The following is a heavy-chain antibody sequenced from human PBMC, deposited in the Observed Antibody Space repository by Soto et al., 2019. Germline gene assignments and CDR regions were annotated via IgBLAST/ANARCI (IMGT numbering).Heavy chain of an antibody. CDR2: ISAYNGNT. D-gene: IGHD3-9*01. CDR1: GYTFTSYG. J-gene: IGHJ3*02. Sequence: ASVKVSCKASGYTFTSYGISWVRQAPGQGLEWMGWISAYNGNTNYAQKFQGWVTMTRDTSISTAYMELSSLRSEDTAVYYCASSHTSLRYFDYPDAFDIWGQGTMVTVSS. CDR3: ASSHTSLRYFDYPDAFDI. V-gene: IGHV1-18*01.